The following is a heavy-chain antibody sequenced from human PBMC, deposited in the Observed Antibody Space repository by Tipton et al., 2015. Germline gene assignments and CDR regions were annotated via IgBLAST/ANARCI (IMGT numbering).Heavy chain of an antibody. D-gene: IGHD5-24*01. Sequence: TLSPTCTVSGGSVSSGSAYHWSWIRQPPGKGLEWIGNIDYSGTKNYNPSLKSRVTISLDTSKNQFSLKLSSVTAADTAVYYCARDLEHGMDVWGQGTTVTVSS. J-gene: IGHJ6*02. CDR2: IDYSGTK. CDR1: GGSVSSGSAYH. V-gene: IGHV4-61*01. CDR3: ARDLEHGMDV.